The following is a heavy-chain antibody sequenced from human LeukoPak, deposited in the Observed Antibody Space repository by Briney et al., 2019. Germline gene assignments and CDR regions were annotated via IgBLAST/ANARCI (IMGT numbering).Heavy chain of an antibody. V-gene: IGHV3-48*01. Sequence: GGSLRLSCAASGFSFSTYAMNWVRQAPGKGLEWVSYISRSGTTIHSADSVKGRFTISRDNAKNSLYLKMNSLRAEDTVVYYCATEGEGWLQPYWGQGTLVTVSS. D-gene: IGHD5-24*01. J-gene: IGHJ4*02. CDR3: ATEGEGWLQPY. CDR2: ISRSGTTI. CDR1: GFSFSTYA.